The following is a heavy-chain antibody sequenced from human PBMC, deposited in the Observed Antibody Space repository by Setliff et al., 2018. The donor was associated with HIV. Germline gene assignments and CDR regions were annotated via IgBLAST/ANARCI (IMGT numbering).Heavy chain of an antibody. CDR3: TTEGRYYNFWSGYYTGIPYFQH. D-gene: IGHD3-3*01. Sequence: LRLSCTASGFTFGDYAMSWVRQAPGKGLDWVAFIRSEGYGGTTENAASVKDRFTVSRDDSKTTLYLQMNSLNTEDTAVYYCTTEGRYYNFWSGYYTGIPYFQHWGQGTLVTVSS. J-gene: IGHJ1*01. CDR1: GFTFGDYA. V-gene: IGHV3-49*04. CDR2: IRSEGYGGTT.